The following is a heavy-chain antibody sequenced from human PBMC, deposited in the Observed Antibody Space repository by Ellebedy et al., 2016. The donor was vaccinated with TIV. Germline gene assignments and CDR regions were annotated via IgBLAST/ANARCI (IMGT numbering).Heavy chain of an antibody. CDR1: GGSLNNYH. D-gene: IGHD2-21*01. CDR2: IYNSGST. J-gene: IGHJ4*02. CDR3: ARAMWSYYFDY. V-gene: IGHV4-59*01. Sequence: MPSETLSLTCTVSGGSLNNYHWSRIRQPPGKGLEWIRYIYNSGSTSYNPSLKSRVTTSVDTSKNQFSLKLSSVTAADTAVYYCARAMWSYYFDYWGQGTLVTVSS.